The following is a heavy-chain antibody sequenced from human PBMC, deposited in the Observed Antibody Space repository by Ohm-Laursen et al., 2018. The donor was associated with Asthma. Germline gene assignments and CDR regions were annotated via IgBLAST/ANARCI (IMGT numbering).Heavy chain of an antibody. CDR2: IYPDGGEK. CDR3: VKDYPMSFDY. D-gene: IGHD3-10*02. J-gene: IGHJ4*02. CDR1: GLPFSNFW. Sequence: SLRLSCSAPGLPFSNFWMSWVRQAPGKGLEWVANIYPDGGEKYYVDSVDGRFTISRDNAKNSLYLQMNSLRVEDTAVYYCVKDYPMSFDYWGQGTLVTVSS. V-gene: IGHV3-7*01.